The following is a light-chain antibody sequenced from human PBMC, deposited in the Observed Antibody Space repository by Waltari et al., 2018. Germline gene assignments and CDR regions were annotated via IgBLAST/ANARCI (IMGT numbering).Light chain of an antibody. V-gene: IGLV2-14*03. Sequence: QSALPHPASVSGSPGQSITLSCAGTRGNVGPYNFAPWYQQHAGKAPKVMIYGVSNRPSGVSNRFSGSKSGNTASLTISGLQAEDEADYYCKSYTNSNTYVFGTGTKVTVL. CDR3: KSYTNSNTYV. CDR2: GVS. J-gene: IGLJ1*01. CDR1: RGNVGPYNF.